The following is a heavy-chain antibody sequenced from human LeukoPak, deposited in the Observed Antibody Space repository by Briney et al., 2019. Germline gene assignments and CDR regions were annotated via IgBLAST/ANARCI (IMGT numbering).Heavy chain of an antibody. J-gene: IGHJ5*02. CDR1: GFTFRSYA. Sequence: AGGSLRLSCAASGFTFRSYAMNWVRQAPGEGLEWVSAVSGSGGATHYADSVKGRFTISRDNSKNTLFLLMNSLRADDTAAYYCARGSGTFDGAFDRWGQGTLVTVSS. V-gene: IGHV3-23*01. CDR2: VSGSGGAT. CDR3: ARGSGTFDGAFDR. D-gene: IGHD1-26*01.